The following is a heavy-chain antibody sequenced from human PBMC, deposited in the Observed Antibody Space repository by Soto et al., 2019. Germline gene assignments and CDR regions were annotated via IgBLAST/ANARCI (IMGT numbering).Heavy chain of an antibody. J-gene: IGHJ6*02. CDR1: RGTFSSYA. D-gene: IGHD3-3*01. V-gene: IGHV1-69*06. CDR2: IIPIFGTA. CDR3: ASGGRFLEWLSGV. Sequence: SVKVSCKASRGTFSSYAISWVRQAPGQGLEWMGGIIPIFGTANYAQKFQGRVTITADKSTSTAYMELSSLRSEDTAVYYCASGGRFLEWLSGVWGQGTTVTVSS.